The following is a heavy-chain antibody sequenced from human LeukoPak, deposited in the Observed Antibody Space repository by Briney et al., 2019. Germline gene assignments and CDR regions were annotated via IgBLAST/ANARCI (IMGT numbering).Heavy chain of an antibody. V-gene: IGHV5-51*01. Sequence: GESLKISCKGSGYSFTSYWIGWVRQMPGKGLEWMGIIYPGDSDTRYSPSFQGQVTISADKSIRTAYLQWSSLKALDTAMYYCASAYSGSLDAFDIWGQGTMVTVCS. D-gene: IGHD1-26*01. CDR3: ASAYSGSLDAFDI. J-gene: IGHJ3*02. CDR1: GYSFTSYW. CDR2: IYPGDSDT.